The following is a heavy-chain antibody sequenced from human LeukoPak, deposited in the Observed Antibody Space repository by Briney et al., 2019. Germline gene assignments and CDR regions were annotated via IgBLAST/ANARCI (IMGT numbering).Heavy chain of an antibody. CDR1: GGSISSSSYY. J-gene: IGHJ4*02. D-gene: IGHD1-26*01. CDR3: ARAPGSSPYFDY. CDR2: IYYSGST. V-gene: IGHV4-39*07. Sequence: SETLSLTCTVSGGSISSSSYYWGWIRQPPGKGLEWIGSIYYSGSTYYNPSLKSRVTISVDTSKNQFSLKLSSVTAADTAVYYCARAPGSSPYFDYWGQGTLVTVSS.